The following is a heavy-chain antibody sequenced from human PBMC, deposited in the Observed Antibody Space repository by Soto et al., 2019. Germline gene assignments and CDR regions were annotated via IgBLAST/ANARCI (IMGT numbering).Heavy chain of an antibody. CDR1: GYSISSGYY. CDR2: IYHSGST. CDR3: ARDLKAAAEAKYYWFDP. V-gene: IGHV4-38-2*02. Sequence: SETLSLTCAVSGYSISSGYYWGWIRQPPGKGLEWIGSIYHSGSTYYNPSLKSRVTISVDTSKNQFSLKLSSVTAADTAVYYCARDLKAAAEAKYYWFDPWGQGPLVTVSS. D-gene: IGHD6-13*01. J-gene: IGHJ5*02.